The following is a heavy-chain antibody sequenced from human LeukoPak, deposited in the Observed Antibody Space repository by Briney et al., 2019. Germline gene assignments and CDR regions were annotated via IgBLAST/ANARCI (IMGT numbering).Heavy chain of an antibody. Sequence: GRSLRLSCAASGFTFSSYGMHWVRQAPGKGLEWVAVIWYDGSNKYYADSVKGRFTISRDNSKNTLYLQMNSLRAEDTAVYYCARDSPYYDFWSGQNNWFDPWGQGTLVTVSS. CDR2: IWYDGSNK. CDR1: GFTFSSYG. D-gene: IGHD3-3*01. CDR3: ARDSPYYDFWSGQNNWFDP. J-gene: IGHJ5*02. V-gene: IGHV3-33*01.